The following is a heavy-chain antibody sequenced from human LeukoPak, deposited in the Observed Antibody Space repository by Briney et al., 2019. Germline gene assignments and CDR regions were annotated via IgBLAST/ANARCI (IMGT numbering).Heavy chain of an antibody. Sequence: PSQTLSLTCTVSGGPISSTSHYWGWVRQPPGKGLEWIGSIYFSGGTEYNPSLKSRVTISVDTSKNQFSLKVRPVTAADTAVYYCARDYDYGDSKTPCFDYWGQGTLVTVSS. CDR2: IYFSGGT. CDR1: GGPISSTSHY. V-gene: IGHV4-39*07. J-gene: IGHJ4*02. D-gene: IGHD4-17*01. CDR3: ARDYDYGDSKTPCFDY.